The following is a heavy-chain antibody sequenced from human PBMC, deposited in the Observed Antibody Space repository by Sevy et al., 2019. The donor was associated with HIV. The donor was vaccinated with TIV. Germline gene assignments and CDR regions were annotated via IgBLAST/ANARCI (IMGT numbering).Heavy chain of an antibody. J-gene: IGHJ4*02. CDR2: IYYRGTT. V-gene: IGHV4-31*03. D-gene: IGHD3-16*01. Sequence: SETLSLTCTVSDGSISTGGYYWSWIRQHPGKGLEWIGYIYYRGTTSYDPSLQSRVTLSVDTSKNQFSLRLSSVTAADSAVYYCASSLWDFAFDFWGQGIQVTVSS. CDR1: DGSISTGGYY. CDR3: ASSLWDFAFDF.